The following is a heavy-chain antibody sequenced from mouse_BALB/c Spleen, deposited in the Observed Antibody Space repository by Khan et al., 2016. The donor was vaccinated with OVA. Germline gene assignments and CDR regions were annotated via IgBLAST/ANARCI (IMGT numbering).Heavy chain of an antibody. CDR3: ARPPYFSYVMVY. Sequence: QREEDGPEMKKHGETVKIFCKDSGYTLKHYGMNWVKQAPGKGLKWMGWINTYTGEPTYADDFKGRFAFSLETSASTAYLQINNLKNEDTATYFCARPPYFSYVMVYWGQGTSVTVSS. V-gene: IGHV9-3-1*01. CDR1: GYTLKHYG. D-gene: IGHD2-10*01. J-gene: IGHJ4*01. CDR2: INTYTGEP.